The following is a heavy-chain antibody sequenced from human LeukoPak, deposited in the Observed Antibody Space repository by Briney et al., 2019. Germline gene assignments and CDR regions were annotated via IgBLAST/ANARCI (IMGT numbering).Heavy chain of an antibody. Sequence: SETLSLTCTVSGVSISSSSYYWGWIRQPPGKGLEWIGSIYYSGSTYYNPSLKRRVTISVATSKNQFSLRLSSVTAADTAVYYCARLYSSGWYVWGQGTLVTVSS. J-gene: IGHJ4*02. CDR2: IYYSGST. CDR1: GVSISSSSYY. D-gene: IGHD6-19*01. CDR3: ARLYSSGWYV. V-gene: IGHV4-39*01.